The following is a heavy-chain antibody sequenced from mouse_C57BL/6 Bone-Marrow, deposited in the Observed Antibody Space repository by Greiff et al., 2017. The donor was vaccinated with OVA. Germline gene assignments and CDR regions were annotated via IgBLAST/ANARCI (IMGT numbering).Heavy chain of an antibody. V-gene: IGHV5-6*02. CDR1: GFTFSSYG. D-gene: IGHD1-1*01. CDR3: ARRFSATVGYFDV. CDR2: ISSGGSYT. J-gene: IGHJ1*03. Sequence: EVKLQESGGDLVKPGGSLKLSCAASGFTFSSYGMSWVRQTPDKRLEWVATISSGGSYTYYPDSVKGRFTISRDNAKNTLYLQMSSLKSEDTAMYYCARRFSATVGYFDVWGTGTTVTVSS.